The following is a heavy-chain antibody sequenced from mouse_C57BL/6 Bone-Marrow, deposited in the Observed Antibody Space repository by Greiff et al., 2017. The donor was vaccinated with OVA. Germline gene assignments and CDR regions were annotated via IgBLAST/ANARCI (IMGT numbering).Heavy chain of an antibody. Sequence: VQLQQSGAELARPGASVKLSCKASGYTFTSYGISWVKQRTGQGLEWIGEIYPRSGNTYYNEKFKGKAKLTADKSSSTAYMELRSLTSEDSAVYFCARFGITTVVAPDYFDYWGQGTTLTVSS. V-gene: IGHV1-81*01. J-gene: IGHJ2*01. CDR2: IYPRSGNT. D-gene: IGHD1-1*01. CDR3: ARFGITTVVAPDYFDY. CDR1: GYTFTSYG.